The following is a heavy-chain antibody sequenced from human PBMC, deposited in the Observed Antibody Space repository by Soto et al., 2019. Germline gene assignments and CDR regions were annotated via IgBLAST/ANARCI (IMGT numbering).Heavy chain of an antibody. D-gene: IGHD6-6*01. J-gene: IGHJ4*02. CDR3: ARHRRAARPDY. CDR1: GYSFTSYW. V-gene: IGHV5-10-1*01. CDR2: IDPSDSYT. Sequence: PGESLKISCKGSGYSFTSYWISWVRQMPGKGLEWMGKIDPSDSYTYYSPSFQGHVTISADKSISTAYLQCSSLEASDTAMYYCARHRRAARPDYWGQGTLVTVSS.